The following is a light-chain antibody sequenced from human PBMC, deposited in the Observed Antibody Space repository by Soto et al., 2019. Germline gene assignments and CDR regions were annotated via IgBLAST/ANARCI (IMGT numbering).Light chain of an antibody. CDR2: GAS. V-gene: IGKV3-15*01. CDR1: QSVRSS. J-gene: IGKJ1*01. CDR3: QQYHNWPPWT. Sequence: EIVRTQSPATLSLSPGEIATLSCRASQSVRSSLAWYQQKPGQAHRLLIYGASTRATGIPARFSGSGSGTEFTLNINSLQSEDLAVYYCQQYHNWPPWTFGQGTKVEI.